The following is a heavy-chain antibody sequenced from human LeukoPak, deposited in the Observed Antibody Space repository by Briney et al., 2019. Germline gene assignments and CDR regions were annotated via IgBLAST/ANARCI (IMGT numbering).Heavy chain of an antibody. CDR1: GFTFSSYA. CDR2: ISYAGSSS. Sequence: GGSLRLSCAASGFTFSSYAMTWVRQAPGKGLEWVSTISYAGSSSYYADSVKGRFTISRDNSKNTLYLQMGSLRAEDTAIYYCGKDSRTGGPRAFDSWGQETQVTASS. CDR3: GKDSRTGGPRAFDS. V-gene: IGHV3-23*01. D-gene: IGHD2-8*02. J-gene: IGHJ4*02.